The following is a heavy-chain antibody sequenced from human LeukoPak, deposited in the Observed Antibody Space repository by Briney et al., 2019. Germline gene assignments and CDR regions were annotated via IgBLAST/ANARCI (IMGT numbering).Heavy chain of an antibody. V-gene: IGHV4-4*07. J-gene: IGHJ4*02. CDR2: ININEGP. CDR1: GGSISSYH. Sequence: SEALSLTCTVSGGSISSYHWSWIRQPAGKGLEWIGHININEGPKYNPSLRSRVTMSADTSRNQYSLKLSSVTAADTAVYYCARDGNSYGPDFDYWGQGTLVTVSS. D-gene: IGHD5-18*01. CDR3: ARDGNSYGPDFDY.